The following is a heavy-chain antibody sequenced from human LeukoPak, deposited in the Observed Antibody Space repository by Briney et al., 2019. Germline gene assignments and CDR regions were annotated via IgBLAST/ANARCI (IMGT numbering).Heavy chain of an antibody. J-gene: IGHJ4*02. CDR2: MKVDGSDI. D-gene: IGHD1-1*01. Sequence: GGSLRLSCAASGFTFTNDFMTWVRQAPGKGLEWVANMKVDGSDIHYVDSVKGRFTISRDNAKNSLYLQMNSLRAEDTALYYCAKAHNWAIQSRYDYWGQGTLVTVSS. CDR1: GFTFTNDF. CDR3: AKAHNWAIQSRYDY. V-gene: IGHV3-7*03.